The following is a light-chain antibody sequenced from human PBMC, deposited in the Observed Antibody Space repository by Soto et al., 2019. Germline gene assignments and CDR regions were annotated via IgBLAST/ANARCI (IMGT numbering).Light chain of an antibody. CDR1: SSDVGGFNS. CDR2: DVN. J-gene: IGLJ1*01. Sequence: QSALTQPRPVSGSPGQSVTISCTGTSSDVGGFNSVSWYQQHPGKAPKLMIYDVNKRPSGVPDRFSGSKSGSTASLTISGLQAEDEADYYCCSYAGSYSYAFATGTKLTVL. V-gene: IGLV2-11*01. CDR3: CSYAGSYSYA.